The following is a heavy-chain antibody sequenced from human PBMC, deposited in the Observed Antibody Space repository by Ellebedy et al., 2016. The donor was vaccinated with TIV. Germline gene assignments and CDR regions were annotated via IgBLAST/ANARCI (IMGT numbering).Heavy chain of an antibody. CDR3: ARESCNNITCYFDY. CDR1: GFTFSTYG. Sequence: GESMKISCAASGFTFSTYGLHWVRQAPGKGLEWLAVVWYDGSDKYYAASVKGRFTISRDNSKNTLFLQMNSLRAEDTAVYYCARESCNNITCYFDYWGLGTLVTVSS. CDR2: VWYDGSDK. V-gene: IGHV3-33*01. J-gene: IGHJ4*02. D-gene: IGHD2/OR15-2a*01.